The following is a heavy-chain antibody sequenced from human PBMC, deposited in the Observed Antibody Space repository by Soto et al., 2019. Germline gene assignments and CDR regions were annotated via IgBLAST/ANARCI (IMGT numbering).Heavy chain of an antibody. V-gene: IGHV3-33*01. CDR2: IWYDGSNK. Sequence: GGSLRLSCAASGFTFSSYGMHWVRQAPGKGLEWVAVIWYDGSNKYYADSVKGRFTISRDNSKNTLYLQMNSLRAEDTAVYYCARDKVIAAAQSYYYYYYGMDVWGQGTTVTVSS. D-gene: IGHD6-13*01. J-gene: IGHJ6*02. CDR3: ARDKVIAAAQSYYYYYYGMDV. CDR1: GFTFSSYG.